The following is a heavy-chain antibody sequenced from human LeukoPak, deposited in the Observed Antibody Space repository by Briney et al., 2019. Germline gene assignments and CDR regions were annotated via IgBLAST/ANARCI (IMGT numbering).Heavy chain of an antibody. CDR2: INSDGSST. Sequence: PGGSLRLSCAVSGFTFSSYWMHWVRQAPGKGLVWVSHINSDGSSTNYADSVKGRFTVSRDDAKNTLYLQMNSLRAEDTAVYYCARDTRDYSLDVWGQGTTVTV. CDR3: ARDTRDYSLDV. V-gene: IGHV3-74*01. J-gene: IGHJ6*02. CDR1: GFTFSSYW.